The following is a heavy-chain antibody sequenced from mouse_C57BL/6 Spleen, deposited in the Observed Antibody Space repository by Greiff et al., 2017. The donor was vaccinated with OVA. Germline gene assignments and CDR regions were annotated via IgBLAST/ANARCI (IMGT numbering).Heavy chain of an antibody. D-gene: IGHD2-10*02. Sequence: EVQLQQSGPVLVKPGASVKMSCKASGYTFTDYYMNWVKQSHGKSLEWIGVINPYNGGTSYNQKFKGKATLTVDKSSSTAYMELNSLTSEDSAVYYCARSEYGNYERLFAYWGQGTLVTVSA. CDR2: INPYNGGT. J-gene: IGHJ3*01. V-gene: IGHV1-19*01. CDR1: GYTFTDYY. CDR3: ARSEYGNYERLFAY.